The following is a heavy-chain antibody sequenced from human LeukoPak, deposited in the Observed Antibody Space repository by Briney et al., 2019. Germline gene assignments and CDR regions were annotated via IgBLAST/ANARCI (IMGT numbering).Heavy chain of an antibody. J-gene: IGHJ2*01. Sequence: PGGSPRLSCAASGFTVSSNYMSWVRQAPGKGLEWVSVIYSGGSTYYADSVKGRFTISRDNSKNTLYLQMSSLRAEDTAVYYCVAGDGDSSGYGPYWYFDLWGRGTLVTVSS. CDR3: VAGDGDSSGYGPYWYFDL. D-gene: IGHD3-22*01. V-gene: IGHV3-53*01. CDR1: GFTVSSNY. CDR2: IYSGGST.